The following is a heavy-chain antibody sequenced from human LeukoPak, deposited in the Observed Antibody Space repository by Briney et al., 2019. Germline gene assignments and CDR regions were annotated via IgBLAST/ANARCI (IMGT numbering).Heavy chain of an antibody. CDR2: IYSGGST. Sequence: GGSLRLSCAASGFTVSSNYMSWVRQAPGKGLEWVSVIYSGGSTYYADSVKGRFTISRDNTINSLYLQMFSLRVEDTAVYYCAREQTRGGDLDYWGQGAQITVSS. CDR1: GFTVSSNY. D-gene: IGHD2-21*02. V-gene: IGHV3-53*01. J-gene: IGHJ4*02. CDR3: AREQTRGGDLDY.